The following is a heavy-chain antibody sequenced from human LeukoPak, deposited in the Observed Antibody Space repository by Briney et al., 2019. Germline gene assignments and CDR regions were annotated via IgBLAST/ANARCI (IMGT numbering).Heavy chain of an antibody. V-gene: IGHV3-15*01. D-gene: IGHD2-2*01. Sequence: TGGSLRLSCAVSGFTLTDKYMSWIRQAPGKGLEWVGRIKSKTDGGTTDYAAPVKGRFTISRDDSKNTLYLQMNSLKTEDTAVYYCTTEVVPAAIAPGTLYYYYYYYMDVWGKGTTVTVSS. CDR1: GFTLTDKY. J-gene: IGHJ6*03. CDR2: IKSKTDGGTT. CDR3: TTEVVPAAIAPGTLYYYYYYYMDV.